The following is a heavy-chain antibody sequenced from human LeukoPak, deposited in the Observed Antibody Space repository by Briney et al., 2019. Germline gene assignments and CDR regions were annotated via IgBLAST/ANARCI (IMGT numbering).Heavy chain of an antibody. CDR2: INHSGST. CDR3: ARGNWFGDPYYFDY. D-gene: IGHD3-10*01. V-gene: IGHV4-34*01. CDR1: GGSFSGYY. Sequence: SETLSLTCAVHGGSFSGYYWSWIRQPPGKGLEWIGEINHSGSTNYNPSLESRVTISTDTSKNQFSLRLNSVTAADTAVYFCARGNWFGDPYYFDYWGRGTPVTVSS. J-gene: IGHJ4*02.